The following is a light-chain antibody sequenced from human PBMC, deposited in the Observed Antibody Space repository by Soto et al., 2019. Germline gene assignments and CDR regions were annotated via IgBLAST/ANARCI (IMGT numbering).Light chain of an antibody. Sequence: QSALTQPASVSGSPGQSITISCAGTSSDIGGSNYVSWYQQHPGKAPKLMIYGVSNRPSGFSNRFSGSKSGNTASLTISGLQAEDEADYFCYSSRSSSSTFYVFGTGTKLTVL. CDR2: GVS. V-gene: IGLV2-14*03. CDR3: YSSRSSSSTFYV. J-gene: IGLJ1*01. CDR1: SSDIGGSNY.